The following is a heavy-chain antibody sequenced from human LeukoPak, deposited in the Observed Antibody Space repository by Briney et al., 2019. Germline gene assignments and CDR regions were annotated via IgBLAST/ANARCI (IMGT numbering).Heavy chain of an antibody. V-gene: IGHV3-21*01. CDR2: ITSSSSDI. Sequence: GGSLRLSCAASGFTFSPYVMHWVRQAPGKGLEWVSSITSSSSDISSADSVKGRFTVSRDNAKNSLYLRMNSLRVEDTAVYYCAREFYYGSGSDYWGQGTLVTVSS. CDR1: GFTFSPYV. D-gene: IGHD3-10*01. CDR3: AREFYYGSGSDY. J-gene: IGHJ4*02.